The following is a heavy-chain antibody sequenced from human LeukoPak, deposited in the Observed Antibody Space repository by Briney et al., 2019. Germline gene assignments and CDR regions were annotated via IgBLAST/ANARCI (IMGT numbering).Heavy chain of an antibody. CDR1: GFTFRDYV. V-gene: IGHV3-11*01. CDR2: IDPSGTTL. Sequence: GGSLRLSCAASGFTFRDYVMSWVRQAPGKGLEWVSYIDPSGTTLYYADSVKGRFTISRDNGKNSLYLQSRSLRAEDTAVYYCARAAYNWNWGQGTLVTVSS. CDR3: ARAAYNWN. J-gene: IGHJ4*02. D-gene: IGHD1-20*01.